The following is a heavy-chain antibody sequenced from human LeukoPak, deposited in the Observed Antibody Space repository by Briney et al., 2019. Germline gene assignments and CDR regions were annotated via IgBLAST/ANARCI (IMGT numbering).Heavy chain of an antibody. CDR1: GGSISSSSYY. J-gene: IGHJ5*02. CDR2: IHYSGST. CDR3: ARQRGYSYGLNWFDP. V-gene: IGHV4-39*01. D-gene: IGHD5-18*01. Sequence: TSETLALSCTVSGGSISSSSYYWGWIRHPPGKGLELIGTIHYSGSTYYNPSLESRVTMSVDTSKNQFSLKLTSVTAADTAVYYCARQRGYSYGLNWFDPWGQGVLVPVCS.